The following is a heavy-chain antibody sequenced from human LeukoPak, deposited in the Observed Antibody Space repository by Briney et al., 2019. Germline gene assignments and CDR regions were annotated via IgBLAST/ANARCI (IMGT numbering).Heavy chain of an antibody. CDR2: IYTSGST. CDR3: ASRTYYDFWSGYRGKDAFDI. Sequence: SETLSLTCTVSGGSISSGSYYWSWIRQPAGKGREWIGRIYTSGSTNYNPSLKSRVTISVDTSKNQFSLKLSSVTAADTAVYYCASRTYYDFWSGYRGKDAFDIWGQGTMVTVSS. D-gene: IGHD3-3*01. CDR1: GGSISSGSYY. J-gene: IGHJ3*02. V-gene: IGHV4-61*02.